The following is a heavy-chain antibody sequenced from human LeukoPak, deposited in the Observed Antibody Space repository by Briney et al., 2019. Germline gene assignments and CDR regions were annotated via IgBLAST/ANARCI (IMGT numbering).Heavy chain of an antibody. Sequence: GGSLRLSCAASGFTFSSYAMNWVRQAPGKGLEWVSGISGSGGSTYYADSVKGRFTTSRDNSRNTVYLQMNSLRPEDTAVYYCEKDQGYDSGWVDYWGQGTLVTVSS. CDR3: EKDQGYDSGWVDY. J-gene: IGHJ4*02. CDR2: ISGSGGST. D-gene: IGHD6-19*01. V-gene: IGHV3-23*01. CDR1: GFTFSSYA.